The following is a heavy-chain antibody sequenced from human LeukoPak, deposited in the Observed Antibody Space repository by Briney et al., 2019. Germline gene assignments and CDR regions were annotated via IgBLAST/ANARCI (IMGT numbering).Heavy chain of an antibody. CDR1: GFTFSSYA. CDR2: ISYDGSNK. J-gene: IGHJ4*02. Sequence: SGGPLRLSCAASGFTFSSYAMHWVRQAPGKGLEWVAVISYDGSNKYYADSVKGRFTISRDNSKNTLYLQMNSLRAEDTAVYYCAREIVVVPAATFDYWGQGTLVTVSS. CDR3: AREIVVVPAATFDY. V-gene: IGHV3-30-3*01. D-gene: IGHD2-2*01.